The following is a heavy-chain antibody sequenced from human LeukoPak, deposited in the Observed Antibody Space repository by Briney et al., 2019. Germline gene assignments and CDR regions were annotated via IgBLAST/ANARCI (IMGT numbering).Heavy chain of an antibody. CDR3: AKNMVRGVIMSSSFDY. D-gene: IGHD3-10*01. J-gene: IGHJ4*02. V-gene: IGHV3-23*01. CDR2: ISASGGST. Sequence: GGSLRLSCAASGFTFSSYGLSWVRQAPGKGLEWVSAISASGGSTYYADSVKGRFTISRDNSKNPLYLQMNSLRAEDTAVYYCAKNMVRGVIMSSSFDYWGQGTLVTVSS. CDR1: GFTFSSYG.